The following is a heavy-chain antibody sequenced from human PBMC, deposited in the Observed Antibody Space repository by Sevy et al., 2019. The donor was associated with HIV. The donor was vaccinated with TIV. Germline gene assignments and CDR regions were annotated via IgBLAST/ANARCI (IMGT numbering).Heavy chain of an antibody. D-gene: IGHD2-15*01. J-gene: IGHJ4*02. CDR2: INPSGGYT. CDR1: GYTFTTYY. CDR3: ARTRTCGGSCYYFDY. V-gene: IGHV1-46*01. Sequence: ASVKVSCKTSGYTFTTYYMHWVRQAPGQGLEWMGLINPSGGYTSNAQKFQGRVTMTSDTSATTVHMELRSLTSEDSAIYYCARTRTCGGSCYYFDYRGQGTQITVSS.